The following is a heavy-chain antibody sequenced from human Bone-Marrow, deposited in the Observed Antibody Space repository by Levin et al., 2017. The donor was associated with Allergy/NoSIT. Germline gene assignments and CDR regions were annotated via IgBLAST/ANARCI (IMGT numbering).Heavy chain of an antibody. CDR3: VGGSRNAKDY. Sequence: GGSLRLSCVASGFTFSVNGMNWVRQAPGKGLEWIAHISAGGQTKYYGDSVKGRFTISRDNAKSLLFLEMNRLRVEDTTLYYCVGGSRNAKDYWGQGTLVTVSS. V-gene: IGHV3-48*03. D-gene: IGHD3-10*01. CDR2: ISAGGQTK. J-gene: IGHJ4*02. CDR1: GFTFSVNG.